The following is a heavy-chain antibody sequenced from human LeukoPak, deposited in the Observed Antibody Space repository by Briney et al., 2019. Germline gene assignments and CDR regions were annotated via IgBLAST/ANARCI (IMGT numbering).Heavy chain of an antibody. J-gene: IGHJ5*01. D-gene: IGHD3-22*01. Sequence: GASPRLSCGASGFTFRGDVMHRVRHAPGEGLCRVCVIWYDGSNNYFADSVKGRFTISRDNSKNTLHLQMNSLRAEDTAVYYCAREDNPYYYDSSGYQTWGHGTLVTLSS. V-gene: IGHV3-33*01. CDR1: GFTFRGDV. CDR2: IWYDGSNN. CDR3: AREDNPYYYDSSGYQT.